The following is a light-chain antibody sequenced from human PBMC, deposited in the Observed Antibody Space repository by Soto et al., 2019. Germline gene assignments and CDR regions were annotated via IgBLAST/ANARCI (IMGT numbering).Light chain of an antibody. CDR3: QQYNSYPLT. CDR2: KAS. CDR1: QSISSW. V-gene: IGKV1-5*03. Sequence: DIQMTQSPSTLSASVGDRVTITCRASQSISSWLAWYQQKRGKAPNLLIYKASSLESGVPSRFSGSGSGTAFTLTISSLQPDDFATYYCQQYNSYPLTFGGGPKVEIK. J-gene: IGKJ4*01.